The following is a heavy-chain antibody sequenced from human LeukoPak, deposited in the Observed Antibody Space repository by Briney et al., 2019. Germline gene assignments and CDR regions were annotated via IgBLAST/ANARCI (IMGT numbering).Heavy chain of an antibody. V-gene: IGHV3-30*02. D-gene: IGHD6-19*01. CDR2: IRHDESNE. J-gene: IGHJ6*03. Sequence: PGGSLRLSCVVSGFTFSRYGMHWVRQAPGKGLAWVAFIRHDESNENYADSVKGRFTISRDNSKNTLYLQMNSLRAEDTAVYYCAKAGIAVPGGSYYYYMDVWGRGTTVTISS. CDR1: GFTFSRYG. CDR3: AKAGIAVPGGSYYYYMDV.